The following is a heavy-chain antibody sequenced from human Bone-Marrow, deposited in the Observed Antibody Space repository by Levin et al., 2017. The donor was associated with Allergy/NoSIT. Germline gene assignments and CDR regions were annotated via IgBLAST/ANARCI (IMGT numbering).Heavy chain of an antibody. CDR3: ARDSGYDSSGYFPAY. V-gene: IGHV3-30-3*01. CDR2: MSYDESYK. CDR1: GFTFSAYA. D-gene: IGHD3-22*01. J-gene: IGHJ4*02. Sequence: SCAASGFTFSAYAMQWVRQAPGKGLEWVAVMSYDESYKYYADSVKGRFTMSRDNSKNMLYLQMDSLRAEDTAVYYCARDSGYDSSGYFPAYWGQGTLVTVSS.